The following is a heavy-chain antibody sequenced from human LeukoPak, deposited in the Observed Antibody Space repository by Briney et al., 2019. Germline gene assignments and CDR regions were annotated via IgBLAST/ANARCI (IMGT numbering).Heavy chain of an antibody. CDR1: GGSISSSSYY. D-gene: IGHD4-23*01. Sequence: SETLSLTCTVSGGSISSSSYYWGWIRQPPGKGLEWIGSIYYSGSTYYNPSLKSRVTISVDTSKNQFSLKLSSVTAADTAVYYCARDGGGNDYWGQGILVTVSS. V-gene: IGHV4-39*07. J-gene: IGHJ4*02. CDR3: ARDGGGNDY. CDR2: IYYSGST.